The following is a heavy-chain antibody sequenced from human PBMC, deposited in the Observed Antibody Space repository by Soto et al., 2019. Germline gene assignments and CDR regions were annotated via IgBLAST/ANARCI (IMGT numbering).Heavy chain of an antibody. J-gene: IGHJ5*02. D-gene: IGHD3-3*01. CDR1: GGSISGHY. CDR3: ARDVGLQHDTGYYDFWSGKNNWFDP. CDR2: ISYSGST. Sequence: SETLSLTCTVSGGSISGHYWSWIRQPPGKGLQYIGYISYSGSTNYNPSLKSRVTISVDTSNNQFSLRLSSVTAADTAVYYCARDVGLQHDTGYYDFWSGKNNWFDPWGQGILVTVS. V-gene: IGHV4-59*11.